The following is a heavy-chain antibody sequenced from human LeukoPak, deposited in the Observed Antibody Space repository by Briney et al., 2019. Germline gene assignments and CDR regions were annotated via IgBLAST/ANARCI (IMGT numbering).Heavy chain of an antibody. CDR3: ARHSGVATNYYYYYYMDV. Sequence: SETLSLTCTVSGGSISSSSYYWGWIRQPPGKGLEWIGSIYYSGSTYYNPSLKSRVTISVDTSKNQFSLKLSSVTAADTAVYYCARHSGVATNYYYYYYMDVWGKGTTVTISS. CDR2: IYYSGST. J-gene: IGHJ6*03. D-gene: IGHD5-12*01. V-gene: IGHV4-39*01. CDR1: GGSISSSSYY.